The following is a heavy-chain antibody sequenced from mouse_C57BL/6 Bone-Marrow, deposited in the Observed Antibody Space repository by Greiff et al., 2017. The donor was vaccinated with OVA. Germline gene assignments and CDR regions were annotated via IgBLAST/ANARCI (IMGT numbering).Heavy chain of an antibody. D-gene: IGHD1-1*01. Sequence: EVKVVESGAELVRPGASVKLSCTASGFNIKDDYMHWVKQRPEQGLEWIGWIDPENGDTEYASKFQGKATITADTSSNTAYLQLSSLTSEDTAVYYCTTAGYYGSRDYAMDYWGQGTSVTVSS. V-gene: IGHV14-4*01. CDR3: TTAGYYGSRDYAMDY. CDR1: GFNIKDDY. J-gene: IGHJ4*01. CDR2: IDPENGDT.